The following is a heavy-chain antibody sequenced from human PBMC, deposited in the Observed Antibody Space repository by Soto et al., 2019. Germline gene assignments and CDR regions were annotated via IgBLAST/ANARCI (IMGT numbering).Heavy chain of an antibody. Sequence: QVQLQESGPGLVKPSETLSLTCTVSCDFISSYFWSWIRQTPGKGLEWIGYIYYSRSTNYNPSLKSRVTISVDTSKNQFSLNLSSVTAADTAVYHRAGTTTAALDYWGQGTLVTVFS. D-gene: IGHD4-4*01. V-gene: IGHV4-59*08. J-gene: IGHJ4*02. CDR2: IYYSRST. CDR3: AGTTTAALDY. CDR1: CDFISSYF.